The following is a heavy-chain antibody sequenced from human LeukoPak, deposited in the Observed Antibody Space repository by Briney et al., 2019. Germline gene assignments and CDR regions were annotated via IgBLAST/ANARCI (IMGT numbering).Heavy chain of an antibody. CDR1: GGPISRYY. D-gene: IGHD6-13*01. Sequence: PSETLSLTCTVSGGPISRYYWSWIRQPPGKRLEWIGYIYSSGSTNYNPSLKSRVTISVDTSKNQFSLKLSSVTAADTAVYYCARGGIGAAGPVGYWGQGTLVTVSS. V-gene: IGHV4-59*01. CDR2: IYSSGST. CDR3: ARGGIGAAGPVGY. J-gene: IGHJ4*02.